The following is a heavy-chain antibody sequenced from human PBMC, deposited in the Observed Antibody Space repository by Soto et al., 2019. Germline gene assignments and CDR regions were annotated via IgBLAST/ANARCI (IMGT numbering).Heavy chain of an antibody. Sequence: GGSLRLSCAASGFTFSTYDMHWVRQATGKGLEWVSAIGTIGDTYYLDSVKGRFTISRENAKNSVCLQMNSLRAGDTAVYYCARGRSNQYESSPPPKFDPWGRGTLVTV. CDR3: ARGRSNQYESSPPPKFDP. CDR2: IGTIGDT. CDR1: GFTFSTYD. J-gene: IGHJ5*02. V-gene: IGHV3-13*01. D-gene: IGHD2-8*01.